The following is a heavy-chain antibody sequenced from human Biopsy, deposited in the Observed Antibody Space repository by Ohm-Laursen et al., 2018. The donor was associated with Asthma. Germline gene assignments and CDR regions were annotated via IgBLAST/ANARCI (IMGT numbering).Heavy chain of an antibody. CDR1: GYTFISYA. J-gene: IGHJ3*02. Sequence: ASVKVSCKASGYTFISYAIHWVRQVPGQRLEWMGWINAGNGNTKYSQKFQGRVTITRDTSASTAYMELSSLRSEDTAVYYCARTYYDFLTGQVNDAFATWGQGTMVTVSS. D-gene: IGHD3-9*01. CDR3: ARTYYDFLTGQVNDAFAT. V-gene: IGHV1-3*01. CDR2: INAGNGNT.